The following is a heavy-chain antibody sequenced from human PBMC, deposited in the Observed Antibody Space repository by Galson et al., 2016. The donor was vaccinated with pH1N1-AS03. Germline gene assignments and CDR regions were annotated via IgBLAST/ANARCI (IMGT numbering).Heavy chain of an antibody. Sequence: QSGAEVKKPGESLKISCKGSGYRFTNYWIGWVRQMPGKGLEWKGIIYPGNSDSRYNKSFQGQVTISADTSISTVYLQWSSLQASDTAMYYCARPRLNYFDNWGQGTLVTVSS. D-gene: IGHD3-16*01. J-gene: IGHJ4*02. CDR2: IYPGNSDS. V-gene: IGHV5-51*03. CDR1: GYRFTNYW. CDR3: ARPRLNYFDN.